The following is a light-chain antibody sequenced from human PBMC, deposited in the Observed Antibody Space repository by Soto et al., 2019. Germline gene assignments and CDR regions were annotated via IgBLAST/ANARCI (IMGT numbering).Light chain of an antibody. CDR1: SSDVGGYNF. CDR3: NSYAGSNIYV. V-gene: IGLV2-8*01. J-gene: IGLJ1*01. CDR2: EVN. Sequence: QSALTQPPSASGSPGQSVTISCSGTSSDVGGYNFVSWYQHHPGKAPELIIYEVNKRPSGVPNRFSGSKSGNTASLTVSGLQAEDEADYYCNSYAGSNIYVFGTGTKVTVL.